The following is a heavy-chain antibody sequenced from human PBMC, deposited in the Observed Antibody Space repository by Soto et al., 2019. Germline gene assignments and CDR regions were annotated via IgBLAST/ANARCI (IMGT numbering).Heavy chain of an antibody. CDR1: GFSVTANS. CDR2: MHSDVTT. V-gene: IGHV3-53*01. J-gene: IGHJ5*02. Sequence: EMQLVESGGGLIQPGGSLRLSCAASGFSVTANSMSWVLQAPGKGLEWVSVMHSDVTTYYADSVKGRFIISRDNSKNTLYLQMSNLRGEDTARYFCARQLSGSWYNWFDPWGQGTLVTVSS. D-gene: IGHD6-13*01. CDR3: ARQLSGSWYNWFDP.